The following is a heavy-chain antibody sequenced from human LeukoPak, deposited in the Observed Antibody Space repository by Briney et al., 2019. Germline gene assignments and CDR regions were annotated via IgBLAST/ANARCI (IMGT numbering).Heavy chain of an antibody. CDR2: IHESGST. D-gene: IGHD6-13*01. CDR3: ARGATVAAGNYYFDY. Sequence: PSETLSLTCTVSGGSISRYYWTWIRQPPGKGLEWIGYIHESGSTKYNPSLKSRVTISVDTSKNQFSLKLSSVTAADTAVYYCARGATVAAGNYYFDYWGQGAPVTVSS. J-gene: IGHJ4*02. V-gene: IGHV4-59*01. CDR1: GGSISRYY.